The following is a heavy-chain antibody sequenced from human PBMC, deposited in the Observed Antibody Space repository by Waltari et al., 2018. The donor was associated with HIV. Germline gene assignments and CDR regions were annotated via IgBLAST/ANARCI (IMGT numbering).Heavy chain of an antibody. V-gene: IGHV3-9*01. J-gene: IGHJ5*01. CDR1: GFHFDAFP. CDR2: ISWNSGIT. CDR3: AKGGSHLTIFEAWFDS. D-gene: IGHD3-3*01. Sequence: EVQLVESGGGLVQPGRSLRLSCAASGFHFDAFPLHWVRQPPGKGLEWVSGISWNSGITDYGDSVKGRFTISRDNAKNSLYLQMNSLTVEDTAFYYCAKGGSHLTIFEAWFDSWGQGTLVTVSS.